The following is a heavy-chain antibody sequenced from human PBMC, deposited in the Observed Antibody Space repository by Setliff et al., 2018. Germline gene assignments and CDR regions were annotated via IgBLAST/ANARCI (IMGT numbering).Heavy chain of an antibody. J-gene: IGHJ2*01. D-gene: IGHD2-2*01. V-gene: IGHV4-38-2*01. CDR3: ARTSTGRYFDL. CDR1: DFSVGSVYY. Sequence: SETLSLTCAVSDFSVGSVYYWGWIRQPPGRGLEWIANIYYSRTTDYSPSFESRVTMSVDTSKNQFSLNLSSVTAADTALYYCARTSTGRYFDLWGRGTLVTVSS. CDR2: IYYSRTT.